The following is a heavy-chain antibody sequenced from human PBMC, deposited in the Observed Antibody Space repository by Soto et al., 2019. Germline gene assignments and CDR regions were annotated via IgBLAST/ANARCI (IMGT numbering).Heavy chain of an antibody. V-gene: IGHV3-33*01. CDR2: IWYDGSNK. CDR1: GFTFSSYG. D-gene: IGHD6-13*01. J-gene: IGHJ4*02. Sequence: QVQLVESGGGVVQPGRSLRLSCAASGFTFSSYGMHWVRQAPGKGLEWVAVIWYDGSNKYYADSVKGRFTISRDNSKNTLYLQMNSLRAEDTAVYYCARDRQQLVLDYWGQGTLVTVSS. CDR3: ARDRQQLVLDY.